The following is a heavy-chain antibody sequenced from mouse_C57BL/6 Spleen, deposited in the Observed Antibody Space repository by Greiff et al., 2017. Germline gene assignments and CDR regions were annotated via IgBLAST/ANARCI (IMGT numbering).Heavy chain of an antibody. CDR3: ARHEGGYYYFDY. J-gene: IGHJ2*01. V-gene: IGHV5-6*01. CDR1: GFTFSSYG. D-gene: IGHD2-3*01. CDR2: ISSGGSYT. Sequence: EVKVVESGGDLVKPGGSLKLSCAASGFTFSSYGMSWVRQTPDKRLEWVATISSGGSYTYYPASVKGRFTISRDNAKNTLYLQMSSLKSEDTAVYYCARHEGGYYYFDYWGQGTTLTVSS.